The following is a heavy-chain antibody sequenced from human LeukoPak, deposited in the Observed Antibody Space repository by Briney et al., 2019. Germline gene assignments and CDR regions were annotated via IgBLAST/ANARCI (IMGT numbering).Heavy chain of an antibody. D-gene: IGHD2-2*01. CDR3: ARYPAPEDYYYGMDV. CDR1: GGSISSYY. J-gene: IGHJ6*02. Sequence: TSETLSLTCTVSGGSISSYYWSWIRQPPGKGLEWIGYIYYSGSTNYNPSLKSRVTISVDTSKNQFSLKLSPVTAADTAVYYCARYPAPEDYYYGMDVWGQGTTVTVSS. V-gene: IGHV4-59*08. CDR2: IYYSGST.